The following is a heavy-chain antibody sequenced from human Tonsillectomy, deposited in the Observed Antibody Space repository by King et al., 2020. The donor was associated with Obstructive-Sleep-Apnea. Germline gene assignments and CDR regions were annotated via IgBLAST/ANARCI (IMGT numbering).Heavy chain of an antibody. Sequence: VQLVQSGGGLVQPGGSLRLSCAASGFTLSSYWMTWVRQAPGKGLEWVANIKQDGSEKYYVDSVKGRFTISRDNAKNSLYLQMNSLRAEDTAVYYCAREIGVRSHLEYWGQGTLVTVSS. J-gene: IGHJ4*02. CDR2: IKQDGSEK. CDR3: AREIGVRSHLEY. D-gene: IGHD3-10*01. V-gene: IGHV3-7*03. CDR1: GFTLSSYW.